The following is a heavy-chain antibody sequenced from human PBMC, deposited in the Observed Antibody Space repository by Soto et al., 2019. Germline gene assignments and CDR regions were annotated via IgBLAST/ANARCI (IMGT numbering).Heavy chain of an antibody. CDR2: IYYSGST. J-gene: IGHJ4*02. Sequence: SETLSLTCTVSGGSISSYYWSWIRQPPGKGLEWIGYIYYSGSTNYDPSLKSRVTISVDTSKNQFSLKLSSVTAADTAVYYCARRDRSSSWDYWGQGTLVTVS. CDR3: ARRDRSSSWDY. V-gene: IGHV4-59*01. D-gene: IGHD6-13*01. CDR1: GGSISSYY.